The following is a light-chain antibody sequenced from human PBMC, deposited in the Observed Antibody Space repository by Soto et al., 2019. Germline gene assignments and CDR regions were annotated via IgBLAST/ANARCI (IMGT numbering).Light chain of an antibody. CDR3: KQYNSYST. CDR2: KTS. Sequence: DIQMTQSPSTLSASIGDRVTITCPASQSINSWLAWYQQKPGKAPSLLIYKTSSLESGLRSRFSRNGSRTEITITISSLQPDYFAASTCKQYNSYSTYGKGTKVETK. V-gene: IGKV1-5*03. J-gene: IGKJ1*01. CDR1: QSINSW.